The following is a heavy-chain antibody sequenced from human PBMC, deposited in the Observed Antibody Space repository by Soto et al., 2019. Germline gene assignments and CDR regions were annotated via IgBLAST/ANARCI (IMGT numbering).Heavy chain of an antibody. CDR3: ARGMTTVDYCGMDV. J-gene: IGHJ6*02. Sequence: SETLSLTCAVYGGSFSGYYWSWIRQPPGKGLEWIGEINHSGSTNYNPSLKSRVTISVDTSKNQFSLKLSSVTAADTAVYYCARGMTTVDYCGMDVWGQGTTVTVSS. CDR2: INHSGST. CDR1: GGSFSGYY. D-gene: IGHD4-17*01. V-gene: IGHV4-34*01.